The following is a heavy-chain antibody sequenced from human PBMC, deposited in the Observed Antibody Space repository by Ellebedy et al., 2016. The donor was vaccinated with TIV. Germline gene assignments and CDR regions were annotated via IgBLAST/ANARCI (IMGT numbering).Heavy chain of an antibody. V-gene: IGHV3-64D*06. CDR1: GFTFSNFA. J-gene: IGHJ4*02. D-gene: IGHD3-10*01. Sequence: GGSLRLSXSASGFTFSNFAMHWVRQAPGKGLDFVSGINDMGHTTHYAESVRDRFTISRDDSKSTVYLQMSSLRADDTALYYCVKDRAGTYSFDDWGQGTLVTVSS. CDR3: VKDRAGTYSFDD. CDR2: INDMGHTT.